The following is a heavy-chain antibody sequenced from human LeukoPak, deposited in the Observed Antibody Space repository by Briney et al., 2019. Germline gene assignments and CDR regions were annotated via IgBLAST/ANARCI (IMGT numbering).Heavy chain of an antibody. D-gene: IGHD3-10*01. J-gene: IGHJ6*03. CDR3: ARGVRGVIIYYYYMDV. V-gene: IGHV3-33*01. Sequence: GGSLRLSCAASGFTFSSYGMHWVRQAPGKGLEWVAVIWYDGSNKYYADSVKGRFTISRDNSKNTLYLQMNSLRAEDTAVYYCARGVRGVIIYYYYMDVWGKGTTVTVSS. CDR2: IWYDGSNK. CDR1: GFTFSSYG.